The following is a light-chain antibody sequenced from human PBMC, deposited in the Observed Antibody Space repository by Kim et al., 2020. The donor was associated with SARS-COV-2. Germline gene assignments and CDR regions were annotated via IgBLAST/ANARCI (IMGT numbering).Light chain of an antibody. Sequence: EIVMTQSPATLAVSPGGRATLSCRASQSVRNNLAWYQQKPGQAPRLLIYGASSRAPGVPTRFTGSGSGTEFTLTISSLQSEDFAVYYCQQYDNWPPITFGGGTKVDIK. CDR1: QSVRNN. CDR3: QQYDNWPPIT. CDR2: GAS. V-gene: IGKV3-15*01. J-gene: IGKJ4*01.